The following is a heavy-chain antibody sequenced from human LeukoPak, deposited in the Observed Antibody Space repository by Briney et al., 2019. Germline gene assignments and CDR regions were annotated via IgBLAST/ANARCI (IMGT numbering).Heavy chain of an antibody. Sequence: SETLSLTCTVSGGSISSGGYYWSWIRQHPGKGLEWIGYIYYSGSTYYNPFLKSRVTISVDTSMNQFSLKLSSVTAADTAVYYCASSFTTAFGHFDYWGQGTLVTVSS. CDR1: GGSISSGGYY. V-gene: IGHV4-31*03. J-gene: IGHJ4*02. CDR2: IYYSGST. D-gene: IGHD3-22*01. CDR3: ASSFTTAFGHFDY.